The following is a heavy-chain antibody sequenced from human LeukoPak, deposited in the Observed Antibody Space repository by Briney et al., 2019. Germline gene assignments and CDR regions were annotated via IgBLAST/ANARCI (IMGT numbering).Heavy chain of an antibody. Sequence: GGSLRLSCAASSFTFSYYAVSWVRQAPGKGLEWVSGISDGGDATYYADSVKGRFTVSKDFYRNTLYLQMNSLRAEDAALYYCAKGYKALVSRSSRYTGTYYYDYWGQGTLVTVSS. D-gene: IGHD3-16*02. CDR2: ISDGGDAT. J-gene: IGHJ4*02. CDR3: AKGYKALVSRSSRYTGTYYYDY. CDR1: SFTFSYYA. V-gene: IGHV3-23*01.